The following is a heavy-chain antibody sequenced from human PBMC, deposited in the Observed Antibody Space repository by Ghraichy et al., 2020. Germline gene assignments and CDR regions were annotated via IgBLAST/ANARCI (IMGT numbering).Heavy chain of an antibody. J-gene: IGHJ4*02. CDR1: GFTFSSYW. Sequence: GASLRLSCAASGFTFSSYWMSWVRQAPGKGLEWVANIKQDGSEKYYVDSVKGRFTISRDNAKNSLYLQMNSLRAEDTAVYYCARDSRLDFWSGYYNDYWGQGTLVTVSS. D-gene: IGHD3-3*01. V-gene: IGHV3-7*03. CDR3: ARDSRLDFWSGYYNDY. CDR2: IKQDGSEK.